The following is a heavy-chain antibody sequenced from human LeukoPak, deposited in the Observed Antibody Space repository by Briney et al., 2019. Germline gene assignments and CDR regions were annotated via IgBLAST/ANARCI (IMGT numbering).Heavy chain of an antibody. V-gene: IGHV3-48*01. J-gene: IGHJ6*04. CDR1: GFTLSSYN. D-gene: IGHD3-10*02. CDR3: AELGITMIGGV. Sequence: GGSLRLSCAASGFTLSSYNMNWVRQAPGKGLEWVSYISSISNSIYYADSVKGRFTISRDNAKNSLYLQMNSLRAEDTAVYYCAELGITMIGGVWGKGTTVTISS. CDR2: ISSISNSI.